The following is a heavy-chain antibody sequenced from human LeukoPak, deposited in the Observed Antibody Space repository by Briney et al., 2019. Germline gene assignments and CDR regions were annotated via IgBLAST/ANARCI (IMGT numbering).Heavy chain of an antibody. CDR2: IWYDGSNK. J-gene: IGHJ6*02. CDR3: ARDGPSYCTNGVCYSLSWHAYYYYGMDV. Sequence: GGSLRLSCAASGFTFSSYSMHWVRQAPGKGLEWVAVIWYDGSNKYYADSVKGRFTISRDNSKNTLYLQMNSLRAEDTAVYYCARDGPSYCTNGVCYSLSWHAYYYYGMDVWGQGTTVTVSS. D-gene: IGHD2-8*01. V-gene: IGHV3-33*01. CDR1: GFTFSSYS.